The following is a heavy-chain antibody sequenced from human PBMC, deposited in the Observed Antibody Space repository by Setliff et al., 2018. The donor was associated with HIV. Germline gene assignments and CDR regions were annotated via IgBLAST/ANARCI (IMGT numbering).Heavy chain of an antibody. J-gene: IGHJ4*02. D-gene: IGHD4-4*01. CDR3: ASATVGGASPFDS. Sequence: NPSETLSLTCSVYGGSISRGGRYWGWIRQHPGRGLEWLGYVYYTGESFYKPSLGGRVTILQDESKNQFSLELRSVTAADTAVYYCASATVGGASPFDSWGPGTLVTVSS. V-gene: IGHV4-31*03. CDR2: VYYTGES. CDR1: GGSISRGGRY.